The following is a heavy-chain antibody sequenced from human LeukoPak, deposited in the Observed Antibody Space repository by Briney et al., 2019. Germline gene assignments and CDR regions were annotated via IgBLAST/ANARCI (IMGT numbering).Heavy chain of an antibody. D-gene: IGHD6-19*01. J-gene: IGHJ4*02. V-gene: IGHV3-23*01. CDR3: AKDSVGVAVAGSCDY. CDR2: ISGSGGST. Sequence: GGSLRLSCAASGFTFSSYWMSWVRQAPGKGLEWVSAISGSGGSTYYADSVKGRFTISRDNSKNTLYLQMNSLRAEDTAVYYCAKDSVGVAVAGSCDYWGQGTLVTVSS. CDR1: GFTFSSYW.